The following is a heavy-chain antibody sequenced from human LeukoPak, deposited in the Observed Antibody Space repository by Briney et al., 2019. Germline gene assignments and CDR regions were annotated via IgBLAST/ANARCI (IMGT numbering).Heavy chain of an antibody. J-gene: IGHJ6*02. CDR3: ARSMAHCSSTSCYRDLHYYYYYGMDV. CDR1: GFTFSSYS. V-gene: IGHV3-48*02. CDR2: ISSSSSTI. D-gene: IGHD2-2*02. Sequence: GGSLRLSCAASGFTFSSYSMNWVRQAPGKGLEWVSYISSSSSTIYYADSVKGRFTISRDNAKNSLYLQMNSLRDEDTAVYYCARSMAHCSSTSCYRDLHYYYYYGMDVWGQGTTVTVSS.